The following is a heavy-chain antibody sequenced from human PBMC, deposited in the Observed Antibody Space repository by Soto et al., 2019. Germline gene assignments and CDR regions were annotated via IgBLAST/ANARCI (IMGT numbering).Heavy chain of an antibody. CDR3: ARVTYCGGECYPYYVDY. D-gene: IGHD2-21*01. V-gene: IGHV2-26*01. J-gene: IGHJ4*02. CDR2: IFSNDEK. CDR1: GFSLSNARMG. Sequence: SGPTLVNPTETLTLTCTVSGFSLSNARMGVRWIRQPPGTALEWLAHIFSNDEKSYSTSLKSRLTISKDTSKSQVVLTMTNMEPVDTATYYFARVTYCGGECYPYYVDYWGQGTLVTVSS.